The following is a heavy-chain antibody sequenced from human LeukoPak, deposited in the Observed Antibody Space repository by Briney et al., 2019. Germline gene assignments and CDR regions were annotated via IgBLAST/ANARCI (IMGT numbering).Heavy chain of an antibody. V-gene: IGHV1-2*06. CDR2: GNPNSGDT. Sequence: ASVKVSCKASGFTFTGYYIHWVRQAPGHGLEWMGRGNPNSGDTNYAQNFQGRVTMTRDTSISTAYMELSGLRSDDTAVYYCARSYCGGDCYSDNWFDPWGQGTLVTVSS. J-gene: IGHJ5*02. CDR1: GFTFTGYY. D-gene: IGHD2-21*02. CDR3: ARSYCGGDCYSDNWFDP.